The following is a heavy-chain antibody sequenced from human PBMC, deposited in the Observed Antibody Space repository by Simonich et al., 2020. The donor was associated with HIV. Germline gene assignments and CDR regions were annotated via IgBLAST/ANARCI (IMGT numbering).Heavy chain of an antibody. CDR3: ARDGRKGSSTSCSDY. V-gene: IGHV3-21*01. CDR1: GFTFSSYS. CDR2: IRSSSSYL. D-gene: IGHD2-2*01. Sequence: EVQLVESGGGLVKPGGSLRLSCAASGFTFSSYSMNWVRQAPGKGLEWVSSIRSSSSYLYYADSVKGRITISRDNAKNALYLQRNSLRAEDTAVYYCARDGRKGSSTSCSDYWGQGTLVTVSS. J-gene: IGHJ4*02.